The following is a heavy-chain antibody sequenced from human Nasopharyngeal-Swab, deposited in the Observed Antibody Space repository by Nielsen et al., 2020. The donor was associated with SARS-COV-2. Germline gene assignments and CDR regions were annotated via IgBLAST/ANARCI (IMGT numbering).Heavy chain of an antibody. CDR3: ARDPSLHYYYYYGMDV. J-gene: IGHJ6*02. V-gene: IGHV4-59*01. Sequence: SETLSLTCTVSGGSISTYYWSWIRQPPGKGLEWIGYNYYSGSTNYNPSLKSRVTISVATSKKQFSLKLSSVTAADTAVYYCARDPSLHYYYYYGMDVWGQGTTVTVSS. CDR2: NYYSGST. CDR1: GGSISTYY.